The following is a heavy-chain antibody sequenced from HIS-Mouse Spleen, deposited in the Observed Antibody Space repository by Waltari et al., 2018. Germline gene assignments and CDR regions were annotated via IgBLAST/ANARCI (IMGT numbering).Heavy chain of an antibody. Sequence: QLQLQESGPGLVKPSETLYLTCTVSGGTISSSSHYWGRILQPPGKGREWSRCIYYSGTTYYNPSLKSRFTISVDTSKNQFSLKLSSVTAADTAVYYCAREIPYSSSWYDWYFDLWGRGTLVTVSS. CDR3: AREIPYSSSWYDWYFDL. J-gene: IGHJ2*01. CDR1: GGTISSSSHY. CDR2: IYYSGTT. D-gene: IGHD6-13*01. V-gene: IGHV4-39*07.